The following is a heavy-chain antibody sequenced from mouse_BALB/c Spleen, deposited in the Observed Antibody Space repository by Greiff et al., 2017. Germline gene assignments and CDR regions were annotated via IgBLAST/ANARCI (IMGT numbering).Heavy chain of an antibody. CDR1: GYTFTSYW. D-gene: IGHD1-1*01. V-gene: IGHV1-87*01. J-gene: IGHJ1*01. CDR2: IYPGDGDT. Sequence: VQLVESGAELARPGASVKLSCKASGYTFTSYWMQWVKQRPGQGLEWIGAIYPGDGDTRYTQKFKGKATLTADKSSSTAYMQLSSLASEDSAVYYCARRVITTVVDWYFDVWGAGTTVTVSS. CDR3: ARRVITTVVDWYFDV.